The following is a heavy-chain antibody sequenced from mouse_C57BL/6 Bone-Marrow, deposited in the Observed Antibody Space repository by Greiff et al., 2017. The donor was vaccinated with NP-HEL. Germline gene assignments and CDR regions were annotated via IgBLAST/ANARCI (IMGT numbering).Heavy chain of an antibody. CDR2: INPNNGGT. CDR3: ARWSPPYYFDY. Sequence: VQLQQSGPELVKPGASVKISCKASGYTFTDYYMNWVKQSHGKSLEWIGDINPNNGGTSYNQKFKGKDTLTVDKSSSTAYMELRSLTSEDSAVYYCARWSPPYYFDYWGQGTTLTVSS. CDR1: GYTFTDYY. V-gene: IGHV1-26*01. J-gene: IGHJ2*01.